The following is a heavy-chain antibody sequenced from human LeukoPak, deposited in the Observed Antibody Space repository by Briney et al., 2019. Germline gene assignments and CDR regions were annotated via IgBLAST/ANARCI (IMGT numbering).Heavy chain of an antibody. CDR2: ISWNSGSI. CDR1: GFTFDDYA. D-gene: IGHD6-19*01. J-gene: IGHJ4*02. Sequence: PGRSLRLSCAASGFTFDDYAMHWVRQAPGKGLEWVSGISWNSGSIGYADSVKGRFTISRDNAKNSLYLQMNSLRAEDTALYYCATRAVAGSFDYWGQGTLVTVSS. CDR3: ATRAVAGSFDY. V-gene: IGHV3-9*01.